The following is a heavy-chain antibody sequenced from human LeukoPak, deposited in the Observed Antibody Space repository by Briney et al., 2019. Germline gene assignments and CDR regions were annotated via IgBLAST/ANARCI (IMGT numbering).Heavy chain of an antibody. D-gene: IGHD1-26*01. CDR1: GGSISSYY. Sequence: SETLSLTCTVSGGSISSYYWSWIRQPPGKGLEWIGYIYYSGSTNYNPSLKSRVTISVDTSKNQFSLKLSSVTAADTAVYYCARGGWELHLYDYWGQGTLVTVSS. CDR3: ARGGWELHLYDY. V-gene: IGHV4-59*01. J-gene: IGHJ4*02. CDR2: IYYSGST.